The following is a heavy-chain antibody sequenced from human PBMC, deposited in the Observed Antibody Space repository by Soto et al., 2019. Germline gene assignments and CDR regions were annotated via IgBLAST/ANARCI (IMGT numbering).Heavy chain of an antibody. J-gene: IGHJ4*02. D-gene: IGHD1-26*01. V-gene: IGHV1-46*01. CDR3: ARASGRGSYYPFGDY. CDR1: GYTFTSYY. CDR2: INPSGGST. Sequence: ASVKVSCKASGYTFTSYYMHWVRQAPGQGLEWMGIINPSGGSTSYAQKFQGRVTMTRDTSTSTVYMELSSLRSEDTAVYYCARASGRGSYYPFGDYWGQGTLVTVSS.